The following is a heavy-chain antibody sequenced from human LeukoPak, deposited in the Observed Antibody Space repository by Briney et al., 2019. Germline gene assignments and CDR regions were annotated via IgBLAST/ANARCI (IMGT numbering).Heavy chain of an antibody. V-gene: IGHV3-7*03. CDR3: ARRNAMDV. CDR2: INRDGSER. Sequence: QPGGSLRLSCAASGFTFSNYWMTWVRQAPGKGLEWVANINRDGSERYYVDSVKGRFTISRDDAKSSLYLQMNSLRAEDTAVYYCARRNAMDVWGQGTTAIVFS. J-gene: IGHJ6*02. CDR1: GFTFSNYW.